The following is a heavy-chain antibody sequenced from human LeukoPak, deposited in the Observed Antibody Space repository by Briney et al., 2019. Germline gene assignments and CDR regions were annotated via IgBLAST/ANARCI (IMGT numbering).Heavy chain of an antibody. CDR1: GGSISSYY. D-gene: IGHD6-13*01. CDR3: VRDVVAAAGTWDY. Sequence: SETLSLTSTVSGGSISSYYWSWIRQPAGKGLEWIGRIYISGSTNYNPSLKSRVTMSVDTSQNQFSLKLSSVTAADTAVYYCVRDVVAAAGTWDYWGQGTLVTVSS. J-gene: IGHJ4*02. V-gene: IGHV4-4*07. CDR2: IYISGST.